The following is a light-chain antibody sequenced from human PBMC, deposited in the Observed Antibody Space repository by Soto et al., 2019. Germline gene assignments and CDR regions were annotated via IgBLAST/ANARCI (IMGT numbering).Light chain of an antibody. V-gene: IGKV3-20*01. CDR1: QSVSSSY. CDR2: GAS. Sequence: EIVLTQSPGTLSLSPGXRATLSCRASQSVSSSYLAWYQQKPGRAPRLLIDGASSRATGIPDRFSGSGSGTDFTLTISRLEPEDLAVYYCQQYGSLVTFGQGTKVDIK. J-gene: IGKJ1*01. CDR3: QQYGSLVT.